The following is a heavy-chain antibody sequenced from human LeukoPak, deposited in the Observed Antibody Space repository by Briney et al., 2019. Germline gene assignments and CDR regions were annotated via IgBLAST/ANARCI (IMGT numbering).Heavy chain of an antibody. CDR2: MYSSGST. Sequence: SETLSLTCTVSGGSINSYYWTWIRQSAGRGLEWIGRMYSSGSTNYNPSLKSRVSMSVDTSKNQFSVKLTSVTAADTAVYYCARGGKATVVTMWGQGILVTVSS. CDR3: ARGGKATVVTM. J-gene: IGHJ4*02. D-gene: IGHD4-23*01. CDR1: GGSINSYY. V-gene: IGHV4-4*07.